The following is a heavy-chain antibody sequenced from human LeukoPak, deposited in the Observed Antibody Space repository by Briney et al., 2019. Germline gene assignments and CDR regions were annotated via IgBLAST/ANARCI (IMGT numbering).Heavy chain of an antibody. J-gene: IGHJ4*02. D-gene: IGHD2-2*01. Sequence: GGSLRLSCAASGFTFSSNGMHWVRQAPGKGLEWVAFIRYDGSNKYYADSVKGRFTISRDNSKNTLYLQMNSLRAEDTAVYYCAKDYGHCSSTSCYGRGIDYWGQGTLVTVSS. CDR2: IRYDGSNK. V-gene: IGHV3-30*02. CDR3: AKDYGHCSSTSCYGRGIDY. CDR1: GFTFSSNG.